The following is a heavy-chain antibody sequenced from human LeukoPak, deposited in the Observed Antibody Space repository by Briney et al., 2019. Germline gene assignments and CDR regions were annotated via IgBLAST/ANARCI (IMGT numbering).Heavy chain of an antibody. CDR3: ARDLDWDIVVVPAHYYYGMDV. CDR2: ISSSSSYI. Sequence: PGGSLRLSCAASGFTFSSYSMNWVRQAPGKGLEWVSSISSSSSYIYYADSVKGRFTISRDNAKNSLYLQMNSLRAEDTAVYYCARDLDWDIVVVPAHYYYGMDVGGQGTTVTVSS. CDR1: GFTFSSYS. V-gene: IGHV3-21*01. D-gene: IGHD2-2*01. J-gene: IGHJ6*02.